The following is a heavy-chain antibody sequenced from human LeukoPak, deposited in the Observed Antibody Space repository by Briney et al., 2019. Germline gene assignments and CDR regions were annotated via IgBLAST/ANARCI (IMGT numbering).Heavy chain of an antibody. CDR1: GGSSTIVSNY. V-gene: IGHV4-61*01. CDR2: IYYSGST. J-gene: IGHJ4*02. Sequence: PSETLSLTCTVSGGSSTIVSNYGTWIRNPPGKDRNWIGYIYYSGSTNYNPSLKSRVTISVDTSKNQFSLKLSSVTAADTAVYYCAGGEQQLALEYWGQGTLVTVSS. D-gene: IGHD6-13*01. CDR3: AGGEQQLALEY.